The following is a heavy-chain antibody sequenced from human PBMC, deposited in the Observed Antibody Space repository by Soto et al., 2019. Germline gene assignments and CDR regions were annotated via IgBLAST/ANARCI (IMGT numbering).Heavy chain of an antibody. V-gene: IGHV1-69*06. J-gene: IGHJ6*02. CDR1: VGTFSSYA. Sequence: QVQLVQSGAEVKKPGSSVKGSCKASVGTFSSYAISWVRQAPGHVLEWMGGIIPIFGTANYAQKFQGRVTITADKSTSTAYMELSSLRSEDTAVYYCARKTAAGKDDEYYYYGMDVWGQGTTVTVSS. CDR3: ARKTAAGKDDEYYYYGMDV. D-gene: IGHD6-13*01. CDR2: IIPIFGTA.